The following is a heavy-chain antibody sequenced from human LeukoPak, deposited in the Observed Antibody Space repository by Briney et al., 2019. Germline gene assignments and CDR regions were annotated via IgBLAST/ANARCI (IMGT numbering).Heavy chain of an antibody. CDR1: DYIFTVYN. Sequence: APVKVSCKASDYIFTVYNITWVRQAPGQGLEWMGRFSVYTGHTDFARNFQDRVTMTADTSTTTAYMELKSLRSDDTAVYYCARTPEKHIDYWGQGTLVTVSS. CDR3: ARTPEKHIDY. CDR2: FSVYTGHT. J-gene: IGHJ4*02. D-gene: IGHD2-15*01. V-gene: IGHV1-18*01.